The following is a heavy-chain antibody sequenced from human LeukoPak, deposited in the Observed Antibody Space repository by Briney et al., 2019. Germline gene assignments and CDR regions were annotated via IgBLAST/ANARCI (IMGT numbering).Heavy chain of an antibody. J-gene: IGHJ3*02. Sequence: EPGGSLRLSCAASGFTFSSYWMHWVRQAPGKGLVWVSRINSDGSSTSYADPVKGRFTISRDNAKKTLYLQMNSLRAEDTAVYYCARRSAAKDAFDIWGQGTMVTVSS. CDR3: ARRSAAKDAFDI. D-gene: IGHD6-25*01. V-gene: IGHV3-74*01. CDR2: INSDGSST. CDR1: GFTFSSYW.